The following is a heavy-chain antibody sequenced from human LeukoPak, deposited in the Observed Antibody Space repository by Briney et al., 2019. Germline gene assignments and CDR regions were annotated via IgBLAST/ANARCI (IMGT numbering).Heavy chain of an antibody. D-gene: IGHD1-7*01. CDR1: GFTFSDYY. V-gene: IGHV3-11*04. J-gene: IGHJ4*02. CDR2: ISSSGSTI. CDR3: AGDLLFNWNYKDY. Sequence: PGGSLRLSCAASGFTFSDYYMSWIRQAPGKGLEWVSYISSSGSTIYYADSVKGRFTISRDNAKNSLYLQMNSLRAEDTAVYYCAGDLLFNWNYKDYWGQGTLVTVSS.